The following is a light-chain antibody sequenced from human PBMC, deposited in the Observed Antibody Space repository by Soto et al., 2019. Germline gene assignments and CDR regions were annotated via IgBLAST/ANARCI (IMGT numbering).Light chain of an antibody. V-gene: IGKV3-15*01. CDR1: QSINGN. CDR2: ATS. CDR3: QQYNNWYS. Sequence: EIVMTQSPATLFVSPGERATLSCRASQSINGNSAWYQRKPGQAPRLLMYATSVRATGIPARFSGSGSGTEYTLTISSLQSEDFAVFYCQQYNNWYSFGQGTKLEIK. J-gene: IGKJ2*03.